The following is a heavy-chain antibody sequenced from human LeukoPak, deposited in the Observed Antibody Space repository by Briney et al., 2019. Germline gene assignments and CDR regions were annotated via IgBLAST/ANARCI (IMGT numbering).Heavy chain of an antibody. CDR2: ISVSGGST. CDR3: ARDPYGDYVFDY. Sequence: GGSLRLSCAACGFTLSRYAMSWVRQAPEKGGEGGTGISVSGGSTYYADSVKGRFTISRDNSKNTLYLQMNSLRAEDTAVYYCARDPYGDYVFDYWGQGTLVTVSS. V-gene: IGHV3-23*01. J-gene: IGHJ4*02. CDR1: GFTLSRYA. D-gene: IGHD4-17*01.